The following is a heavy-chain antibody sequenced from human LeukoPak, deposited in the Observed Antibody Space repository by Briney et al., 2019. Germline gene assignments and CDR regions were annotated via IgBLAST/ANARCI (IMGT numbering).Heavy chain of an antibody. V-gene: IGHV4-38-2*02. D-gene: IGHD3-22*01. Sequence: IPSETLSLTCTVSGYSISSGYYWGWIRQPPGKGLEWIGSIYHSGSTYYNPSLKSRVTISVDTSKNQFSLKLSSVTAADTAVYFCARGPYSYDSSGAFDIWGQGTMVTVSS. CDR3: ARGPYSYDSSGAFDI. CDR1: GYSISSGYY. J-gene: IGHJ3*02. CDR2: IYHSGST.